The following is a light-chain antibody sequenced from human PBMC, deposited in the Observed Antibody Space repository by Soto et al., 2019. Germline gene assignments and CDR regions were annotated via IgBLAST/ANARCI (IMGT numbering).Light chain of an antibody. Sequence: QSVLTQPPSASATPGQRVTISCSGSSSNIGSGTVNWYQHLPGTAPKLLISSNGQRPSGVPDRFSGSKSGTSASLAISGLQSEDEADYYCAAWDDSLNVVVFGGGTKLTVL. CDR3: AAWDDSLNVVV. V-gene: IGLV1-44*01. J-gene: IGLJ2*01. CDR1: SSNIGSGT. CDR2: SNG.